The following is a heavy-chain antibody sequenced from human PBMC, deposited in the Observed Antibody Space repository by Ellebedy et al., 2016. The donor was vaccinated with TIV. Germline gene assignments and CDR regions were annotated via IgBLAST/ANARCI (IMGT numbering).Heavy chain of an antibody. CDR3: TRFSRSETTNL. Sequence: GESLKIPCAASGFSLSYYWMSWVRQTPEKGLEWLANINQDGSVKDYVDSVKGRLTISRDNAENSLYLQMNSLRDEDTAVYYCTRFSRSETTNLWGQGTLVTVSS. V-gene: IGHV3-7*01. CDR1: GFSLSYYW. CDR2: INQDGSVK. D-gene: IGHD2-8*01. J-gene: IGHJ4*02.